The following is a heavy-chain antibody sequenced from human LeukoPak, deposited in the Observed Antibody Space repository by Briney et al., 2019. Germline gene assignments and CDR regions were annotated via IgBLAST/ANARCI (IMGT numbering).Heavy chain of an antibody. CDR3: ARVVTRLREGAYQYDLDV. CDR2: INAGNGDT. V-gene: IGHV1-3*01. Sequence: EASVKVSCKASGYTFTNYIIHWVRQAPGQRLEWMGWINAGNGDTEYSHKFQGRVTSTRDTSASTAYMDLSSLRFEDTAVYYCARVVTRLREGAYQYDLDVWAKGPRSPSP. D-gene: IGHD3-16*01. CDR1: GYTFTNYI. J-gene: IGHJ6*02.